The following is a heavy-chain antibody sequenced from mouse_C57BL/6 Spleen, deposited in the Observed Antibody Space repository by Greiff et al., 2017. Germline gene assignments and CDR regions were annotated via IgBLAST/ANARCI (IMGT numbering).Heavy chain of an antibody. CDR3: ARERYVSGDFDV. Sequence: EVQLQQSGPGLVKPSQSLSLTCSVTGYSITSGYYWNWIRQFPGNKLEWMGYISYDGSNNYNPSLKNRISITRDTSKNQFFLKLNSVTTEDTATYYCARERYVSGDFDVWGTGTTVTVSS. V-gene: IGHV3-6*01. CDR1: GYSITSGYY. CDR2: ISYDGSN. D-gene: IGHD2-14*01. J-gene: IGHJ1*03.